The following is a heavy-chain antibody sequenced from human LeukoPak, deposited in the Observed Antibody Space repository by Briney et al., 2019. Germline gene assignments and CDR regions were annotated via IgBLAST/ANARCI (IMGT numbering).Heavy chain of an antibody. CDR1: GFTFSSYS. D-gene: IGHD6-13*01. CDR3: ARASHFTSSSWYVRSSGEDY. V-gene: IGHV3-21*01. CDR2: ISSSSSYI. Sequence: GGFLRLSCAASGFTFSSYSMNWIRQAPGKGLEWVSSISSSSSYIYYADSVKGRFTISRDNAKNSLYLQMNSLRAEDTAVYYCARASHFTSSSWYVRSSGEDYWGQGTLVTVSS. J-gene: IGHJ4*02.